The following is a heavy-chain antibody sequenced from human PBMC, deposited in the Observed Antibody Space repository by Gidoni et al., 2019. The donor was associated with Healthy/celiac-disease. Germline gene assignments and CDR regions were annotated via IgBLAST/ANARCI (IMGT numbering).Heavy chain of an antibody. CDR1: GGSFSGYY. D-gene: IGHD3-10*01. Sequence: QVQLQQWGAGLLKPSETLSLTCAVYGGSFSGYYWSWIRQPPGKGLEWIGEINHSGSTNYNPSLKSRVTISVDTSKNQLSLKLSSVTAADTAVYYCARGRNTMVRGVTGLSYYFDYWGQGTLVTVSS. V-gene: IGHV4-34*01. J-gene: IGHJ4*02. CDR2: INHSGST. CDR3: ARGRNTMVRGVTGLSYYFDY.